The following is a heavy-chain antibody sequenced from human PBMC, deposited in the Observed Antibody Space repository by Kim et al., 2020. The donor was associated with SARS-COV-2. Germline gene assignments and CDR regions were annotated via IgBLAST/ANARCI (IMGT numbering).Heavy chain of an antibody. CDR1: GFTFSSYG. CDR3: ARVEAPGPYYYYYYIHV. Sequence: GGSLRLSCTASGFTFSSYGIHWVRLAPGKGLEWMSHIWYDGSNKNYTNSVKGRLAISRDNTKNTLYLQMNSLRAEDTAVYYCARVEAPGPYYYYYYIHVCGKGTTVTLS. CDR2: IWYDGSNK. V-gene: IGHV3-33*01. D-gene: IGHD1-1*01. J-gene: IGHJ6*03.